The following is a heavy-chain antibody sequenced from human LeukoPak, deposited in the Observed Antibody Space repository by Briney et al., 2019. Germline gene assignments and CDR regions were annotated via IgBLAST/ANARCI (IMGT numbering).Heavy chain of an antibody. J-gene: IGHJ3*02. CDR3: ARLGIAVAGVHGAFDI. V-gene: IGHV3-7*01. CDR1: GFSLSSSW. Sequence: GGSLRLSCAASGFSLSSSWMSWVRQAPGKGLEWVANIKEDGSEENYVGSVKGRFTISRDNSKNTLYLQMNSLRAEDTAVYYCARLGIAVAGVHGAFDIWGQGTMVTVSS. CDR2: IKEDGSEE. D-gene: IGHD6-19*01.